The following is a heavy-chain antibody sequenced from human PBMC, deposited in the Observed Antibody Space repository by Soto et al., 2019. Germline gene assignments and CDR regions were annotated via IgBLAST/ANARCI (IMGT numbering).Heavy chain of an antibody. CDR2: ISYDGSNK. CDR3: AKDYKTGYSSSWYP. Sequence: QVQLVESGGGVVQPGRSLRLSCAASGFTFSIYGMHWVRQAPGKGLEWVAVISYDGSNKYYADSVKGRFTISRDNSKNTLYLQMNSLRAEDTAVYYCAKDYKTGYSSSWYPWGQGTLVTVSS. J-gene: IGHJ5*02. D-gene: IGHD6-13*01. CDR1: GFTFSIYG. V-gene: IGHV3-30*18.